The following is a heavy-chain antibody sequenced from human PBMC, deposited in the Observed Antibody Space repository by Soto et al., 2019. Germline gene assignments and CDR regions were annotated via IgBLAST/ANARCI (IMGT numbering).Heavy chain of an antibody. D-gene: IGHD6-19*01. CDR3: AKDRVSEHSSGWPQGH. Sequence: QVQLVESGGGVVQPGRSLRLSCAASGFTFSGYGMHWVSQAPGKGLDWVAAISNDASTKHYADSVKGRFTISRYNSKNTLDLQMNSLIAEDTAGYYCAKDRVSEHSSGWPQGHWGQGTLVTVSS. CDR1: GFTFSGYG. CDR2: ISNDASTK. J-gene: IGHJ4*02. V-gene: IGHV3-30*18.